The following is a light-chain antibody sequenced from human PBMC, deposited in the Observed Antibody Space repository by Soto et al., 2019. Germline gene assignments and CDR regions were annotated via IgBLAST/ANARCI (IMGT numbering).Light chain of an antibody. CDR3: QRYGSSSIT. Sequence: EIVLTQSPGTLSLSPGERATLSCRASQSVSSSYFAWYQQKPGQAPRLLIYGASTRATAIPDRFSGSGSGTDFTLTISRLEPEDFAVYYWQRYGSSSITFGQGTRLEIK. J-gene: IGKJ5*01. CDR1: QSVSSSY. V-gene: IGKV3-20*01. CDR2: GAS.